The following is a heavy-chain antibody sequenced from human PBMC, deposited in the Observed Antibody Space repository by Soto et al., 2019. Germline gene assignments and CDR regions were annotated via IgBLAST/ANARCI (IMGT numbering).Heavy chain of an antibody. Sequence: QVQLVESGGGVVQPGRSLRLSCAASGFTFSSYAMHWVRQAPGKGLEWVAVISFDGSQNYYADSVKGRFTISRDNSKNTLYLQMNSLRAEDTAVYYCAKVPATEDYYGMDVWGQGTTVTVSS. CDR3: AKVPATEDYYGMDV. CDR2: ISFDGSQN. J-gene: IGHJ6*02. V-gene: IGHV3-30*04. CDR1: GFTFSSYA.